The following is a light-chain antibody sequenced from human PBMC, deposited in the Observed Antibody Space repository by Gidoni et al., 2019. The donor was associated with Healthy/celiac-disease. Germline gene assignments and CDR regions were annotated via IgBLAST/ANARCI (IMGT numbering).Light chain of an antibody. V-gene: IGLV1-40*01. CDR3: QSSDSSLSGSV. CDR1: SPNIGSGYG. CDR2: GTR. J-gene: IGLJ2*01. Sequence: QSVLTHPTSVSEAPGQRVTISCTVSSPNIGSGYGVHWYQQLPGTAPKLLIYGTRNRPSGVPDRFSGSKSGTSASLAITGLQAEDEAVYYCQSSDSSLSGSVFGGGTTLTVL.